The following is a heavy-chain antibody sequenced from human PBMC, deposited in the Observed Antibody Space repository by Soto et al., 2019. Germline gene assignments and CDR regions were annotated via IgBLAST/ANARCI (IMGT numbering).Heavy chain of an antibody. J-gene: IGHJ3*02. D-gene: IGHD5-12*01. CDR1: GYTFSNYY. V-gene: IGHV1-46*03. CDR3: ARGGYSGYIIDAFDI. CDR2: INPSGGAA. Sequence: QVHLVQYGAEVRKPGASVRISCKASGYTFSNYYIHWVRQAPGQGLEWMGVINPSGGAATYAQKFQGRLIMTRDTSTTTVYMELHILRSEDTAVYYCARGGYSGYIIDAFDIWGQGTMVTVSS.